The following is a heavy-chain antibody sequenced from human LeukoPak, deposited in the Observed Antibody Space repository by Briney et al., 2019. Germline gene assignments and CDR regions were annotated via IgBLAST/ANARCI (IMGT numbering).Heavy chain of an antibody. CDR2: IYYSGST. CDR1: GGSISSSSYY. J-gene: IGHJ5*02. D-gene: IGHD2-2*01. V-gene: IGHV4-39*01. CDR3: ASPYCASTSCYANNWFDP. Sequence: PSETLSLTCTVSGGSISSSSYYWGWIRQPPGKGPEWIGSIYYSGSTYYNPSLKSRVTISVDTSKNQFSLKLSSVTAADTAVYYCASPYCASTSCYANNWFDPWGQGTLVTVSS.